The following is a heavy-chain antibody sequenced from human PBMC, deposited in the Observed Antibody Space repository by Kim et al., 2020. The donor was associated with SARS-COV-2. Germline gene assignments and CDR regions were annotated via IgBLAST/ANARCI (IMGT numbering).Heavy chain of an antibody. D-gene: IGHD2-21*01. Sequence: SPSFQGHVTISADKSISTAYLQWSSLKASDTAMYYCARHGIPYYYYGMDVWGQGTTVTVSS. CDR3: ARHGIPYYYYGMDV. V-gene: IGHV5-10-1*01. J-gene: IGHJ6*02.